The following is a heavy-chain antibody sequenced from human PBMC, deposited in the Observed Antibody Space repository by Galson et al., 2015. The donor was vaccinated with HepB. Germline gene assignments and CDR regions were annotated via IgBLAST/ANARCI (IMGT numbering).Heavy chain of an antibody. J-gene: IGHJ4*02. Sequence: SLRLSCAASGFTFSSYGMHWVRQAPGKGLEWVAVISYDGSNKYYADSVKGRFTISRDNSKNTLYLQMNSLRAEDTAVYYCAKDERVGARGPAGYFDYWGQGTLVTVSS. CDR3: AKDERVGARGPAGYFDY. CDR2: ISYDGSNK. V-gene: IGHV3-30*18. D-gene: IGHD1-26*01. CDR1: GFTFSSYG.